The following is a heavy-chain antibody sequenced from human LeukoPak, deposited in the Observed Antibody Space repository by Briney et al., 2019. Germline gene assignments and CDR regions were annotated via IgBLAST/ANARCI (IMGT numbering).Heavy chain of an antibody. D-gene: IGHD2-2*01. CDR1: GFTFSSYD. V-gene: IGHV3-23*01. J-gene: IGHJ6*03. CDR2: ITLSGANT. CDR3: AKRGNPAVGHHYLDV. Sequence: GGSLRLSCAASGFTFSSYDMSWVRQAPGKGLEWVSSITLSGANTFHADSVMGRFTISRDNSKNTLYLQMNSLRAEDTAVYFCAKRGNPAVGHHYLDVWGKGTTVSVSS.